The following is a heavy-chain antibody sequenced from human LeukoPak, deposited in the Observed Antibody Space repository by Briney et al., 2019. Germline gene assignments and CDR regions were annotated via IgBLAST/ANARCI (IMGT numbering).Heavy chain of an antibody. CDR2: LYHSERT. J-gene: IGHJ6*04. V-gene: IGHV4-4*02. D-gene: IGHD3-16*01. CDR1: GGSITSSNW. CDR3: ARGLLITFGGEYYYYYGMDV. Sequence: TSETLSLTCAVSGGSITSSNWWSWVRQPPGKGLGGGAELYHSERTNYNPSLKSRVTISVDTSKNQFSLKLSSVTAADTAVYYCARGLLITFGGEYYYYYGMDVWGKGTTVTVSS.